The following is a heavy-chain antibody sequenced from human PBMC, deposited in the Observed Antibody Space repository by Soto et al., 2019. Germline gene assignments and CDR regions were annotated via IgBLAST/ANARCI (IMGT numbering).Heavy chain of an antibody. J-gene: IGHJ4*02. Sequence: QITLKESGPTLVIPTQTLTLTCTFSGFSLTTPGAGLDWIRQPPGRALEWLAVVYRDDDKRYNPSLKSRLTITKDTSKNQVVLSMTNMDPVDTATYFCAHSGHSGDSFEWGQGALVTVSS. D-gene: IGHD2-15*01. CDR3: AHSGHSGDSFE. V-gene: IGHV2-5*02. CDR2: VYRDDDK. CDR1: GFSLTTPGAG.